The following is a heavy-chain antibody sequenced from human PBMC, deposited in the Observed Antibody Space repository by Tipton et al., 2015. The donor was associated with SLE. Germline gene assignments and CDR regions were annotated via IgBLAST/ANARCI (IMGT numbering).Heavy chain of an antibody. CDR3: ARGIKILEWLSPYYFDY. Sequence: TLSLTCTVSGGSISSEDWWNWVRQPPGKGLEWIGEIYHSGSTNYNPSFKTRVTISVDTSKNQFSLKLSSVTAADTAVYYCARGIKILEWLSPYYFDYWGQGTLVTVSS. V-gene: IGHV4-4*02. CDR2: IYHSGST. D-gene: IGHD3-3*01. CDR1: GGSISSEDW. J-gene: IGHJ4*02.